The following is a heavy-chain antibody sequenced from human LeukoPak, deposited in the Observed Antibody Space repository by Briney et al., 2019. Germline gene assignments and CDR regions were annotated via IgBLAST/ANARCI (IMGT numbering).Heavy chain of an antibody. CDR2: IRYDGSNK. J-gene: IGHJ4*02. CDR1: GLTFSSYG. D-gene: IGHD3-3*01. Sequence: GGSLRLSCAASGLTFSSYGMHWVRQAPGKGLEWVAFIRYDGSNKYYADSVKGRFTISRDNSKNTLYLQMNSLRAEDTAVYYCAKEPRDRYYDFWSGYQLDYWGQGTLVTVSS. V-gene: IGHV3-30*02. CDR3: AKEPRDRYYDFWSGYQLDY.